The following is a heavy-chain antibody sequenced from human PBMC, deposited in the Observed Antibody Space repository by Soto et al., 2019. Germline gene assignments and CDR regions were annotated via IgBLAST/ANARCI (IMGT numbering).Heavy chain of an antibody. Sequence: ASVKVSCKASGYTFSNYDVNWVRQATGQGLEWMGWMNPYTGNTGYAQKFQGRVSVTRNTSISTAYLELSSLRSEDTAVYYCARVKIEYSSPFAFDIWGQGTMLTVSS. D-gene: IGHD6-6*01. CDR1: GYTFSNYD. V-gene: IGHV1-8*02. CDR3: ARVKIEYSSPFAFDI. J-gene: IGHJ3*02. CDR2: MNPYTGNT.